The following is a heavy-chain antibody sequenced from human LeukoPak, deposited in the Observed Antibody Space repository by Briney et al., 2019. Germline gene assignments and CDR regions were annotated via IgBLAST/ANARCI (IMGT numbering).Heavy chain of an antibody. Sequence: SQTLSLTCAISGDSVSSNRAAWNWIRQSPSRGLEWLGRTYYRSKWYNDYAVSVQSRITINPDTSKNQFSLQLNSVTPEDTAVYYCARTIPHLDILTGYFDYWGQGTLVTVSS. CDR2: TYYRSKWYN. CDR3: ARTIPHLDILTGYFDY. J-gene: IGHJ4*02. D-gene: IGHD3-9*01. V-gene: IGHV6-1*01. CDR1: GDSVSSNRAA.